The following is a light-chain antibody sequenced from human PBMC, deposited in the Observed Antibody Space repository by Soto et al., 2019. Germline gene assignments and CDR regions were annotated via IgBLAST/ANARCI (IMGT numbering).Light chain of an antibody. J-gene: IGKJ4*02. V-gene: IGKV3-15*01. CDR3: QQYSAPPT. Sequence: EIFMTQSPATLSVSPGEKVTLSCRASQSVGTTLAWYQQKPGQAPSLLIRGASTRATGVPARFSGSGSGTEFTPTSSSLQYEDFAIYYCQQYSAPPTFGGGTTLEIK. CDR1: QSVGTT. CDR2: GAS.